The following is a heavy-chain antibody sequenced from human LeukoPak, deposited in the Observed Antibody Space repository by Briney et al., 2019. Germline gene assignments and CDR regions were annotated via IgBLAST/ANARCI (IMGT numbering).Heavy chain of an antibody. CDR2: ISAYNGNT. D-gene: IGHD3-3*01. Sequence: GASVKVSCKASGYTFTSYGISWVRQAPGQGLEWMGWISAYNGNTNYAQKLQGRVTMTTDTSTSTAYMELRSLRSDDTAVYYCARVRGSRRYYDFWSGYPPYYYYMDVWGKGTTVTVSS. CDR3: ARVRGSRRYYDFWSGYPPYYYYMDV. CDR1: GYTFTSYG. V-gene: IGHV1-18*01. J-gene: IGHJ6*03.